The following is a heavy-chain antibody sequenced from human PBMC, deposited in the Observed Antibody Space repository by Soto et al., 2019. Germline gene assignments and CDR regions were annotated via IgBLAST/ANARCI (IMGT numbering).Heavy chain of an antibody. J-gene: IGHJ4*02. CDR2: VYHNGVA. D-gene: IGHD1-20*01. Sequence: SETLSLTCDVSGYSISSGYYWNWIRQSPGKGLEWLGCVYHNGVAFYNPSLKSRLRLTPDTSKNRFSLTLTSVAAADTAVYFCARGVTGTLDFWGQGTLVTVSS. CDR3: ARGVTGTLDF. V-gene: IGHV4-38-2*01. CDR1: GYSISSGYY.